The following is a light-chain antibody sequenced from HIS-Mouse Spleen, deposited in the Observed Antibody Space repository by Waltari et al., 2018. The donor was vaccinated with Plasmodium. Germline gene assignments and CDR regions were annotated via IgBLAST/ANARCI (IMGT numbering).Light chain of an antibody. CDR2: VAS. CDR3: QQYNNWPPLT. Sequence: EIVMTQSPATLSVSPGERATLSCRASQSVSSNLAWYQQKPGQAPRRLIYVASTRATGSPARFSGSGSGTEFTLTISSLQSEDFAVYYCQQYNNWPPLTFGGGTKVEIK. V-gene: IGKV3-15*01. J-gene: IGKJ4*01. CDR1: QSVSSN.